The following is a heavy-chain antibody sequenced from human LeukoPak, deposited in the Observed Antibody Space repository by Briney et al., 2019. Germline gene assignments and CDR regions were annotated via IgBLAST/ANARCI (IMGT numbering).Heavy chain of an antibody. J-gene: IGHJ4*02. CDR1: GYTFTGYY. CDR3: ARLWFGELSADY. Sequence: ASVKVSCKASGYTFTGYYMHWVRQAPGQGLEWMGWTNPNSGGTNYAQKFQGRVTMTRDTSISTAYMELSRLRSDDTAVYYCARLWFGELSADYWGQGTLVTVSS. CDR2: TNPNSGGT. D-gene: IGHD3-10*01. V-gene: IGHV1-2*02.